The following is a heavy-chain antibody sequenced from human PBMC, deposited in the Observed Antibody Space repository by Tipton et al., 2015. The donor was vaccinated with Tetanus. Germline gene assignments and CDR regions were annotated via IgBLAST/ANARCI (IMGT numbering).Heavy chain of an antibody. J-gene: IGHJ4*02. D-gene: IGHD1-1*01. CDR2: IFASGST. CDR3: ARQGTSGNRRIDY. Sequence: TLSLTCTVSGDSMTRYYWSWIRQPPGKGLEWISYIFASGSTNYNPALKSRVTISMDTSKNQISLNLTSVTAADTAVYFCARQGTSGNRRIDYWGQGTLVTVSS. CDR1: GDSMTRYY. V-gene: IGHV4-4*08.